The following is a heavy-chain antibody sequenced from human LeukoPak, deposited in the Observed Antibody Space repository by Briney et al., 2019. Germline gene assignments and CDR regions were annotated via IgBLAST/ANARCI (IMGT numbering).Heavy chain of an antibody. CDR3: ARDSLVWSYYDFWSGYHDY. V-gene: IGHV1-2*02. CDR2: INPNSGGT. J-gene: IGHJ4*02. CDR1: GYTFTGYY. D-gene: IGHD3-3*01. Sequence: ASVKVSCKASGYTFTGYYMHWARQAPGQGLEWMGWINPNSGGTNYAQKFQGRVTMTRDTSISTAYMELSRLRSDDTAVYYCARDSLVWSYYDFWSGYHDYWGQGTLVTVSS.